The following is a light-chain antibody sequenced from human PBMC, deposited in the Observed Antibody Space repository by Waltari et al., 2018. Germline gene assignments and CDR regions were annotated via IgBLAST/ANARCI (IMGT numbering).Light chain of an antibody. V-gene: IGLV6-57*04. Sequence: NFMLTQPHSVSESPGKTVTISCTSSSGSIASNYVQWYQQRPGSAPTTVIYENNQRPSGVSDRFSGSIDSSSNSAPLTISGLKAEDEADYYCQSYYGTDWVFGGGTKLTVL. J-gene: IGLJ3*02. CDR2: ENN. CDR3: QSYYGTDWV. CDR1: SGSIASNY.